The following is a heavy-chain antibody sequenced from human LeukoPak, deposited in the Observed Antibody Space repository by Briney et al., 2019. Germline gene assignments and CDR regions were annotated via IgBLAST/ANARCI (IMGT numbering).Heavy chain of an antibody. V-gene: IGHV3-48*03. CDR2: ISSSGSTI. J-gene: IGHJ6*04. CDR3: AELGITMIGGV. Sequence: GGSLRLSYAASGFTFSSYEMNWVRQAPGKGLEWVSYISSSGSTIYYADSVKGRFTISRDNAKNSLYLQMNSLRAEDTAVYYCAELGITMIGGVWGKGTTVTVSS. CDR1: GFTFSSYE. D-gene: IGHD3-10*02.